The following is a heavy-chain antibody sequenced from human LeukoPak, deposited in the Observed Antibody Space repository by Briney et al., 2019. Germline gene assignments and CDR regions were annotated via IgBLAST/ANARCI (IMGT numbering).Heavy chain of an antibody. CDR2: ISGTGGRT. Sequence: GGSLRLSCVATSRFTYSTYAMSWVRQAPGKGLEWVSTISGTGGRTYYADSVKGRFTISRDNSKNSLYLQMNSLRAEDTAVYYCARDRLVGANDASDIWGQGTMVTVSS. V-gene: IGHV3-23*01. CDR1: RFTYSTYA. CDR3: ARDRLVGANDASDI. D-gene: IGHD1-26*01. J-gene: IGHJ3*02.